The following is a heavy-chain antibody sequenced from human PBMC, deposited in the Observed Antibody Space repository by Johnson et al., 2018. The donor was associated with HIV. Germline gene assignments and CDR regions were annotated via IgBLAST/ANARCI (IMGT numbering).Heavy chain of an antibody. CDR3: AKGDCSSTSCTYAFDI. D-gene: IGHD2-2*01. Sequence: QEQLVESGGGVVQPGGSLRLSCAASGFTLSSYGMHWVRQAPGKGLEWVAFIRYDGSNEYYADSVKGRFTHSRDKSKNTLYLQMNSLRAEDTAVYYCAKGDCSSTSCTYAFDIWGQGTMVTVSS. CDR2: IRYDGSNE. V-gene: IGHV3-30*02. J-gene: IGHJ3*02. CDR1: GFTLSSYG.